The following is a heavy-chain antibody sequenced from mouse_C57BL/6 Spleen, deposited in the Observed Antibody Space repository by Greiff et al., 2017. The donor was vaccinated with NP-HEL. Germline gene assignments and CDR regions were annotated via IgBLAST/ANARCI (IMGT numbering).Heavy chain of an antibody. J-gene: IGHJ4*01. V-gene: IGHV1-26*01. Sequence: EVQLQQSGPELVKPGASVKISCKASGYTFTDYYMNWVKQSHGKSLEWIGDINPNNGGTSYNQKFKGKATLTVDKSSSTAYMQLSSLTSEDSAVYYCAIIPPDDVGYAMDYWGQGTSVTVSS. CDR2: INPNNGGT. D-gene: IGHD2-3*01. CDR1: GYTFTDYY. CDR3: AIIPPDDVGYAMDY.